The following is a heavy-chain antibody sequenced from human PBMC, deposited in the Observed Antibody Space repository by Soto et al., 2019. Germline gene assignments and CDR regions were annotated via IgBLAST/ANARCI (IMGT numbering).Heavy chain of an antibody. CDR2: IDVGSGNT. D-gene: IGHD6-19*01. J-gene: IGHJ4*02. CDR1: GFTFTSSA. CDR3: ARPSSGWYLPDFDY. Sequence: ASVKVSCKASGFTFTSSAVQWVRQARGQGLEWMGRIDVGSGNTNYAQKFQERVTITRDMSTSTAYMELSSLRSEDTAVYYCARPSSGWYLPDFDYWGQGTLVTVSS. V-gene: IGHV1-58*01.